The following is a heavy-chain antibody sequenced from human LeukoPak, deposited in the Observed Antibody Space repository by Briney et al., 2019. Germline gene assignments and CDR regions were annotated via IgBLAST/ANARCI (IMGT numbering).Heavy chain of an antibody. CDR3: ARHAAGSGYLGGMDV. CDR2: IYYSGST. D-gene: IGHD3-10*01. CDR1: GGSISSYY. J-gene: IGHJ6*02. Sequence: SETLSLTCTVSGGSISSYYWSWIRQPPGKGLEWIGYIYYSGSTNYNPSLKSRVTISVDTSKNQFSLRLSSVTAADTAVYYCARHAAGSGYLGGMDVWGQGTTVTVSS. V-gene: IGHV4-59*08.